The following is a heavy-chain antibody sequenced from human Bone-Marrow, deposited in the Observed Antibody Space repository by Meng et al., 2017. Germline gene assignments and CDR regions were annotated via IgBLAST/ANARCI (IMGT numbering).Heavy chain of an antibody. CDR1: GFTFSSYN. V-gene: IGHV3-74*03. CDR3: ARDADWVIFDH. Sequence: GESLKISCAASGFTFSSYNMHWVRQTPGEGLVWVSRINTGATITTYADSVKGRFTISRDDAKNTVYLQMNSLRAEDTAVYYCARDADWVIFDHWGQGARVTVSS. CDR2: INTGATIT. D-gene: IGHD3-9*01. J-gene: IGHJ4*02.